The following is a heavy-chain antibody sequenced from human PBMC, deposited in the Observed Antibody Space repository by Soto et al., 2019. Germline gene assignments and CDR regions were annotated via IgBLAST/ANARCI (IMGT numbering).Heavy chain of an antibody. D-gene: IGHD2-15*01. J-gene: IGHJ6*03. Sequence: PSETLSLTCTVSGASINSYYWSWIRQPPGKGLEWIGYIYYSGSTNYNPSLKSRVTISVDTSKNQFSLKLSSVTAADTAVYYCARDGKGYCSGGSCYSGFDYMDVWGKGTTVTSP. V-gene: IGHV4-59*01. CDR1: GASINSYY. CDR2: IYYSGST. CDR3: ARDGKGYCSGGSCYSGFDYMDV.